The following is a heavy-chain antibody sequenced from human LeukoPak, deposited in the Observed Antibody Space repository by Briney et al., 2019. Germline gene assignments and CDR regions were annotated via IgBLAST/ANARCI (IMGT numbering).Heavy chain of an antibody. D-gene: IGHD6-13*01. CDR3: ARANSSSWHYFDY. CDR1: GFNLGSYG. Sequence: GGSLRLSCAASGFNLGSYGMSWVRQAPGKGLEWVSSISNDGGGTFSADSVKGRFTISRDNSKNTVSLQMNSLRAEDTAVFYCARANSSSWHYFDYWGQGTLVTVSS. J-gene: IGHJ4*02. CDR2: ISNDGGGT. V-gene: IGHV3-23*01.